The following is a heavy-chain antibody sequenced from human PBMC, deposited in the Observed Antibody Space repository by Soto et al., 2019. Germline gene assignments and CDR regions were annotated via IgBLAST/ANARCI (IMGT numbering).Heavy chain of an antibody. CDR2: IIPIFGTA. J-gene: IGHJ4*02. CDR1: GGTSSSYA. V-gene: IGHV1-69*13. CDR3: ARTHLWRAMVVGHFDY. D-gene: IGHD5-18*01. Sequence: SVKVSCKASGGTSSSYAISWVRQAPGQGLEWMGGIIPIFGTANYAQKFQGRVTITADESTSTAYMELSSLRSEDTAVYYCARTHLWRAMVVGHFDYWGQGTLVTVSS.